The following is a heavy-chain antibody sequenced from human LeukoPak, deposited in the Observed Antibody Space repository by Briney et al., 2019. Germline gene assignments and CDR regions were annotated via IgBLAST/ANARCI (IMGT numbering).Heavy chain of an antibody. CDR3: ARENYYDSGDAFDI. D-gene: IGHD3-22*01. Sequence: GGSLRLSCEASGFTFSSYEMNWVRQAPGKGLEWISYISTSGNTIYYADSVRGRFSISRDNAKNSLYLQMNSLRAEDTAVYYCARENYYDSGDAFDIWGQGTVVTVSS. J-gene: IGHJ3*02. V-gene: IGHV3-48*03. CDR1: GFTFSSYE. CDR2: ISTSGNTI.